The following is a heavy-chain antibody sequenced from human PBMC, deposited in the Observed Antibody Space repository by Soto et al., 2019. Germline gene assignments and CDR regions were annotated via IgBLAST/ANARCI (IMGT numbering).Heavy chain of an antibody. Sequence: PVGSLRLSSAASGFTFSSYAMHWVRQAPGKGLEWVAAISYDGSNKYYADSVKGRFTISRDNSKNTLYLQMNSLRAEDTAVYYYAREEAAAGPETGPWGQGTLVTVSS. J-gene: IGHJ5*02. CDR2: ISYDGSNK. V-gene: IGHV3-30-3*01. D-gene: IGHD6-13*01. CDR1: GFTFSSYA. CDR3: AREEAAAGPETGP.